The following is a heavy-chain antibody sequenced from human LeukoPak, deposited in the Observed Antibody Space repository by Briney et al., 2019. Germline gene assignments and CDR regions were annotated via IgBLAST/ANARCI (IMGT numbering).Heavy chain of an antibody. CDR3: ASLQSYFYCMDV. CDR1: SGSISSGGYY. J-gene: IGHJ6*03. D-gene: IGHD4-11*01. Sequence: SETLSLTCTVSSGSISSGGYYWSWVRQHPGKGLEWIEYISYSGSTYYNPSLKSRLTISLNTSEKQFSLKLTSVTAADTALYCCASLQSYFYCMDVWGKGTTVTVSS. CDR2: ISYSGST. V-gene: IGHV4-31*03.